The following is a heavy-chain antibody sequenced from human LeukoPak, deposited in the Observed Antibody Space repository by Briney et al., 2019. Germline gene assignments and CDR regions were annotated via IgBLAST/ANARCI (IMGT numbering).Heavy chain of an antibody. CDR1: GFTFSSYG. CDR2: ISYDGSNK. J-gene: IGHJ4*02. CDR3: AKGSADLHFDY. V-gene: IGHV3-30*18. Sequence: GRSLRPSCAASGFTFSSYGMHWVRQAPGKGLEWAAVISYDGSNKYYADSVKGRFTISRDNSKNTLYLQMNSLRAEDTAVYYCAKGSADLHFDYWGQGTLVTVSS.